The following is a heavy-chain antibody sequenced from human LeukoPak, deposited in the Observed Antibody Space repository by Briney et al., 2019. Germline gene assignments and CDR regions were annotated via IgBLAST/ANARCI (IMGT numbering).Heavy chain of an antibody. V-gene: IGHV4-59*08. J-gene: IGHJ4*02. CDR1: GGSISSYY. D-gene: IGHD6-6*01. Sequence: SETLSLTCTVSGGSISSYYWSWIRQPPGKGLEWIGYIYYNGSTNYNPSLKSRVTISVDTSKNQFSLKLSSVTAADTAVYYCARLGDSSSSIRWGQGTLVTVSS. CDR2: IYYNGST. CDR3: ARLGDSSSSIR.